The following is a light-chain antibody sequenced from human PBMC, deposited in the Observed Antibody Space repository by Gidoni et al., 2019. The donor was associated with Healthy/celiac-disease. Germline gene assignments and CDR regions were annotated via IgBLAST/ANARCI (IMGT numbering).Light chain of an antibody. V-gene: IGLV2-14*03. CDR1: SSDVGGYNY. CDR2: DVS. CDR3: SSYTSSSVNYV. J-gene: IGLJ1*01. Sequence: QSALTQPASVSGSPGQSITISCTGTSSDVGGYNYVSWYQQHPGKAPKLMIYDVSNRPSGVSNRFSGSKSGNTASLTISGLQAEDEADYYCSSYTSSSVNYVFGTGTKDTVL.